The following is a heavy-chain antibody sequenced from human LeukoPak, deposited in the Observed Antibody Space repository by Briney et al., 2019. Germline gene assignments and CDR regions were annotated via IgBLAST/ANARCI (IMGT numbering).Heavy chain of an antibody. Sequence: ASVKVSCKASGYTFTDYFMNWVRQAPGQGLEWMGWINPKSGGTVYAQKFQGRVTMTRDTSSSTAYMELSRLRSDDTAVYYCARGVSRIAVAGDYFDYWGQGTLVTVSS. D-gene: IGHD6-19*01. CDR2: INPKSGGT. V-gene: IGHV1-2*02. CDR3: ARGVSRIAVAGDYFDY. J-gene: IGHJ4*02. CDR1: GYTFTDYF.